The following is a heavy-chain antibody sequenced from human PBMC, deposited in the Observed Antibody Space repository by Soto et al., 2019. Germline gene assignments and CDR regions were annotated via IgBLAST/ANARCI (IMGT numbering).Heavy chain of an antibody. CDR1: GFTFSSYG. Sequence: GGSLRLSSAASGFTFSSYGMHWVRQAPGKGLEGVAVIWYDGSNKYYADSVKGRFTISRDNSKNALYLQMNSLRAEDTAVYYCARVESGCSSTSCYPRYGMDVWGQGTTVTVSS. V-gene: IGHV3-33*01. CDR2: IWYDGSNK. D-gene: IGHD2-2*01. CDR3: ARVESGCSSTSCYPRYGMDV. J-gene: IGHJ6*02.